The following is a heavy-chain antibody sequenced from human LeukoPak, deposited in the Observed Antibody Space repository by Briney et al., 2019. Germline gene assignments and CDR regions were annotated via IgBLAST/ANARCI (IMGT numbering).Heavy chain of an antibody. V-gene: IGHV1-69*06. J-gene: IGHJ3*02. D-gene: IGHD3-22*01. CDR3: AREAIDYYDSSGRGAFDI. Sequence: SVKVSCKASGYTFTGYYMHWVRQAPGQGLEWMGGIIPIFGTANYAQKFQGRVTITADKSTSTAYMELSSLRSEDTAVYYCAREAIDYYDSSGRGAFDIWGQGTMVTVSS. CDR2: IIPIFGTA. CDR1: GYTFTGYY.